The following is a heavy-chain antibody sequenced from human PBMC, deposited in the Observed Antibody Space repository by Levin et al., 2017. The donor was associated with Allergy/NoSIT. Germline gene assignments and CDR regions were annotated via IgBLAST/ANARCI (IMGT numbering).Heavy chain of an antibody. CDR3: ARSPGDITMIVVPSVEGGFDP. CDR2: IIPIFGTA. V-gene: IGHV1-69*01. Sequence: KTGESLKISCKASGGTFSSYAISWVRQAPGQGLEWMGGIIPIFGTANYAQKFQGRVTITADESTSTAYMELSSLRSEDTAVYYCARSPGDITMIVVPSVEGGFDPWGQGTLVTVSS. CDR1: GGTFSSYA. D-gene: IGHD3-22*01. J-gene: IGHJ5*02.